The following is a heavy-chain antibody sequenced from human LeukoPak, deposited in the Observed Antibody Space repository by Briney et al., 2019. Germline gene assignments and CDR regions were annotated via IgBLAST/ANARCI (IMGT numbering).Heavy chain of an antibody. CDR1: GYTFTGYY. CDR2: INPYNGGT. J-gene: IGHJ5*02. Sequence: ASVKVSCKASGYTFTGYYMHWVRQAPGQGLEWMGWINPYNGGTNHAQKFQGRVTMTRDTSISTAYMELSRLRSDDTAVYYCAREPYDILTGYYPPQRWFDPWGQGTLVTVSS. CDR3: AREPYDILTGYYPPQRWFDP. D-gene: IGHD3-9*01. V-gene: IGHV1-2*02.